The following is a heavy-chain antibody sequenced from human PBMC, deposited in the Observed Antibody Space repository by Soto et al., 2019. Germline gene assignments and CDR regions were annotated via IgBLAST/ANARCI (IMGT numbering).Heavy chain of an antibody. D-gene: IGHD2-15*01. CDR2: ISYDGSNK. CDR3: AKAPVAVVKILFDY. J-gene: IGHJ4*02. Sequence: GGSLRLSCAASGFTFSSYGMHWVRQAPGKGLEWVAVISYDGSNKYYADSVKGRFTISRDNSKNTLYLQMNSLRAEDTAVYYCAKAPVAVVKILFDYWGQGTLVTVSS. V-gene: IGHV3-30*18. CDR1: GFTFSSYG.